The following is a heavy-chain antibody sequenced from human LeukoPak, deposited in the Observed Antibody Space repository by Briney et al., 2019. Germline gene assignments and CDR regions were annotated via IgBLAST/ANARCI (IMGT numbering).Heavy chain of an antibody. J-gene: IGHJ5*02. CDR2: INNSGGST. CDR3: ARSNVGAWFDP. V-gene: IGHV3-23*01. CDR1: GFTFSSNA. D-gene: IGHD3-10*01. Sequence: GGSLRLSCAASGFTFSSNAMSWVHQAPGKGLEWVSGINNSGGSTYYADSVKGRFTISRDNSKNTLYLQMSSLRADDTAVYYCARSNVGAWFDPWGQGTLVTVSS.